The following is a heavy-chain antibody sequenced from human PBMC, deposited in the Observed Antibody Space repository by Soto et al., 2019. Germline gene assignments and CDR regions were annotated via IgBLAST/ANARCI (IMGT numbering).Heavy chain of an antibody. J-gene: IGHJ3*02. CDR3: ARDTSWSGDAFDI. V-gene: IGHV4-59*01. D-gene: IGHD3-10*01. CDR2: IYYSGST. CDR1: GGSISSYY. Sequence: PSETLSLTCTVSGGSISSYYWSWIRQPPGKGLEWIGYIYYSGSTNYNPSLKSRVTISVDTSKNQFSLKLSSMTAADTAVYYCARDTSWSGDAFDICGQGTMVTVSS.